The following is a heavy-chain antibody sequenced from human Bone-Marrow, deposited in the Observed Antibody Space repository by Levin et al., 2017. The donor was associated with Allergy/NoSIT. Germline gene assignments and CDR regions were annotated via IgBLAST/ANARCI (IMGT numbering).Heavy chain of an antibody. D-gene: IGHD5-12*01. V-gene: IGHV1-69*02. CDR1: GGTFSSYT. J-gene: IGHJ4*02. CDR2: IIPILGIA. Sequence: EASVKVSCKASGGTFSSYTISWVRQAPGQGLEWMGRIIPILGIANYAQKFQGRVTITADKSTSTAYMELSSLRSEDTAVYYCSRSGYDTFSDRGDSGDYWGQGTLVTVSS. CDR3: SRSGYDTFSDRGDSGDY.